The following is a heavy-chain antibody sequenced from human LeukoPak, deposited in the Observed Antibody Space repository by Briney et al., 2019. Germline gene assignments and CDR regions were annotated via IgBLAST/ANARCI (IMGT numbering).Heavy chain of an antibody. V-gene: IGHV1-18*01. CDR1: GYTFNSYG. Sequence: ASVKVSCKASGYTFNSYGISWVRQAPGQGLEWMGWISAYNGNTNYAQKLQGRVTMTTDTSTSTAYMELRSLRSDDTAVYYCARPTMIKPRGAFDIWGQGTMVTVSS. J-gene: IGHJ3*02. D-gene: IGHD3-22*01. CDR2: ISAYNGNT. CDR3: ARPTMIKPRGAFDI.